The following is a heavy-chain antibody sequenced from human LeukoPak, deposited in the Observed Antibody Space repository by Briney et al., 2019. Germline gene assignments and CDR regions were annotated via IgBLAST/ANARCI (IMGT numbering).Heavy chain of an antibody. CDR3: ARWCYGDYSNYFDY. V-gene: IGHV4-61*02. CDR1: GGSISSGSYY. D-gene: IGHD4-17*01. CDR2: IYTSGST. J-gene: IGHJ4*02. Sequence: SQTLSLTCTVSGGSISSGSYYWSWIRQPAGKGLEWIGRIYTSGSTNYNPSLKSRVTISVDTSKNQFSLKLSSVTAADTAVYYCARWCYGDYSNYFDYWGQGTLVTVSS.